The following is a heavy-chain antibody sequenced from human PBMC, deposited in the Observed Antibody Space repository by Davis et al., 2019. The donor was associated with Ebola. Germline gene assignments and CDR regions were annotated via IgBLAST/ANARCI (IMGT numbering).Heavy chain of an antibody. D-gene: IGHD3-3*01. CDR1: GYTFTGYY. CDR2: INCGNGNT. CDR3: AREHDSWSGYAFDY. V-gene: IGHV1-3*01. Sequence: AASVKVSCKASGYTFTGYYMHWVRQAPGQRLEWMGWINCGNGNTKYSQNFQGRVTITRDTPTSTAYMDLSSLRTEDTAVYYCAREHDSWSGYAFDYWGQGSLVTVSA. J-gene: IGHJ4*02.